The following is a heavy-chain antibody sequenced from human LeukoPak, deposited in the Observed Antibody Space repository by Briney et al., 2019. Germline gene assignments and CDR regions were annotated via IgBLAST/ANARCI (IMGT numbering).Heavy chain of an antibody. D-gene: IGHD5-12*01. CDR1: GFIFSNFW. V-gene: IGHV3-7*01. Sequence: GGSLRLSCAASGFIFSNFWMNWVRQAPGKGLEWVANIRQDGVEKYYVDSVKGRFTISRDNAKNSLYLQMNSLRDEDTAVYYCARSPISGYDPDLDYWGQGTLVTVSS. J-gene: IGHJ4*02. CDR3: ARSPISGYDPDLDY. CDR2: IRQDGVEK.